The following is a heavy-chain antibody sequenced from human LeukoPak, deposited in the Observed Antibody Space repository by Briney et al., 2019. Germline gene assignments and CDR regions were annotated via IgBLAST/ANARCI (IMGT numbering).Heavy chain of an antibody. D-gene: IGHD2-8*01. V-gene: IGHV3-72*01. Sequence: GGSLSLSCAASGFTFSLYAMYWVRQAPGKGLEWVGRTRNKANSYTTEYAASVRGRFSISRDDSKNSLYLQMNSLKTEDTAVYYCVRRTYAAFDIWGQGTMVTVFS. CDR3: VRRTYAAFDI. J-gene: IGHJ3*02. CDR2: TRNKANSYTT. CDR1: GFTFSLYA.